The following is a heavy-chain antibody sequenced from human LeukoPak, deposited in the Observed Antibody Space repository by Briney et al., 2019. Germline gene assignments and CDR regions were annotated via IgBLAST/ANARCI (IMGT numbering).Heavy chain of an antibody. CDR2: IYYSGST. CDR1: GGSISSSSYY. D-gene: IGHD3-10*01. V-gene: IGHV4-39*01. Sequence: PSETLSLTGTVSGGSISSSSYYWGWIRQPPGKGLEWIGSIYYSGSTYYNPSLKSRVTISVDTSKNQSSLKLSSVTAADTAVYYCARQQSAGAFDYWGQGTLVTVSS. J-gene: IGHJ4*02. CDR3: ARQQSAGAFDY.